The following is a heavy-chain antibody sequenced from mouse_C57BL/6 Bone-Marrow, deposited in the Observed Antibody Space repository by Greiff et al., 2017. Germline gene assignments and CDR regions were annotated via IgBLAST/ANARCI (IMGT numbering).Heavy chain of an antibody. CDR3: AIEADGYYKGYAIDY. CDR2: NDPSGSYT. J-gene: IGHJ4*01. D-gene: IGHD2-3*01. CDR1: GYTFTSYW. V-gene: IGHV1-50*01. Sequence: QVQLQQPGAELVKPGASVKLSCKASGYTFTSYWMQWVKQRPGQGLEWIGENDPSGSYTNYNQKFKGKATLTVDTSSSTAYMQLSSLTSEDSVVYYCAIEADGYYKGYAIDYWGQGTSVTVSS.